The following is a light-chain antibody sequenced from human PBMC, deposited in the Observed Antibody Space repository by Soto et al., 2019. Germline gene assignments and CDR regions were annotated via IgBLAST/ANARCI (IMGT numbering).Light chain of an antibody. V-gene: IGLV2-11*01. CDR1: SGDIGSYNR. CDR2: DVS. Sequence: QSALTQPASVSGSPGQSITISCTGTSGDIGSYNRVSWYQEHPGKAPKLMIYDVSKRPSGVPARFSGSKSGNTASLTISGLQAEDEADYYCCSYAGSYSFFVFGIGTKLTVL. CDR3: CSYAGSYSFFV. J-gene: IGLJ1*01.